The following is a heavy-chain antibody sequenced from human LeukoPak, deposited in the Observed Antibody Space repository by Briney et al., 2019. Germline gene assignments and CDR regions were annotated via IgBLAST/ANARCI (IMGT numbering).Heavy chain of an antibody. V-gene: IGHV4-59*08. J-gene: IGHJ5*02. Sequence: SETLSLTCTVSGGSISSYYWSWIRQPPGKGLEWIGYIYYSGSTNYNPSLKSRVTISVDTSKNQFSLKPSSVTAADTAVYYCARHARDSSVSFDPWGQGTLVTVSS. CDR2: IYYSGST. CDR1: GGSISSYY. D-gene: IGHD6-19*01. CDR3: ARHARDSSVSFDP.